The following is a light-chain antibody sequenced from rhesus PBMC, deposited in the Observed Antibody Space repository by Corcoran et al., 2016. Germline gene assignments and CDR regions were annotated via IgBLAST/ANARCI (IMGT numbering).Light chain of an antibody. V-gene: IGKV1-44*03. J-gene: IGKJ4*01. CDR1: QNINRN. CDR3: QQYYDHPLT. CDR2: NIS. Sequence: DIQMTQSPSALSASVGDRVTISCRASQNINRNLAWYQQKPGKAPKLLIYNISSVQTGNPHRFSGSGSGTNFTLTISSLQPDDSAVYYCQQYYDHPLTFGEGTKVELK.